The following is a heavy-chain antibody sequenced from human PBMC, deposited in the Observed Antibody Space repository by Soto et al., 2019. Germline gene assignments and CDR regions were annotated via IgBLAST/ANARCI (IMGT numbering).Heavy chain of an antibody. CDR1: GHTLASYD. J-gene: IGHJ5*01. CDR2: MTPDSGDT. CDR3: ARDPFYGWFDS. D-gene: IGHD3-16*01. V-gene: IGHV1-8*01. Sequence: QVQLVQSGAEVRKPGASVKVSCKASGHTLASYDINWVRQATGQGLEWMGWMTPDSGDTGYAQKFQGRVTMTWDTSITTPYMELSSLRSDDTAVYYCARDPFYGWFDSWGQGTLVTVSS.